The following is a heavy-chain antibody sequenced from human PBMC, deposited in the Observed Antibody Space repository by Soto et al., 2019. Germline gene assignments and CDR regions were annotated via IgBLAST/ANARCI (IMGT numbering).Heavy chain of an antibody. CDR2: IKSKTDGGTT. J-gene: IGHJ5*02. CDR1: GFTFSNAW. Sequence: GGSLRLSCAASGFTFSNAWMNWVRQAPGKGLEWVGRIKSKTDGGTTDYAAPVKGRFTISRDDSKNTLYLQMNSLKTEDTAVYYCTTEQKDIVLMVYASPNWFDPWGQGTLVTVSS. CDR3: TTEQKDIVLMVYASPNWFDP. D-gene: IGHD2-8*01. V-gene: IGHV3-15*07.